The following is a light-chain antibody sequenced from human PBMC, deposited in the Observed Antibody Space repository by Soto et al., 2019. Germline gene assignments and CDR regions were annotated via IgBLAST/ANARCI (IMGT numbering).Light chain of an antibody. J-gene: IGKJ2*01. V-gene: IGKV3-20*01. CDR1: QSVSSRD. CDR3: QQYGSSPPLYT. Sequence: EIVLTQSPGTLSLSPGERATLPCRASQSVSSRDLAWYQQKPGQAPRLLIYGASSRATGIPARFSRSGSGTDFTLTISRLEPDDFAVYYCQQYGSSPPLYTFGQGTKLEIK. CDR2: GAS.